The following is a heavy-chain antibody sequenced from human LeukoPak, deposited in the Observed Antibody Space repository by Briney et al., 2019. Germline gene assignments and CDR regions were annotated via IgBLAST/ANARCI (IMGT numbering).Heavy chain of an antibody. J-gene: IGHJ6*02. CDR3: AREVFYDFWRNTLYYGMDV. Sequence: ASVKVSCKASGYTFTGYYMHWVRQAPGQGLEWMGWISAYNGNTNYAQKLQGRVTMTTDTSTSTAYMELRSLRSDDTAVYYCAREVFYDFWRNTLYYGMDVWGQGTTVTVSS. CDR1: GYTFTGYY. CDR2: ISAYNGNT. D-gene: IGHD3-3*01. V-gene: IGHV1-18*04.